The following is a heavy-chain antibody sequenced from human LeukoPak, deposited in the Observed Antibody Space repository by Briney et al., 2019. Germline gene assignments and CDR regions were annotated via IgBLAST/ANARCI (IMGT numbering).Heavy chain of an antibody. D-gene: IGHD2-15*01. Sequence: GGSLRLSCAVSGFTLTNHGVSWVRQAPGKGLEWVSIITGTGGKYYGDSVKGRFVLSRDNFKNTVYMRMSSLRAEDTATYYRAKDYCRDGNCPFAFLDSWGQGTLVTVSS. J-gene: IGHJ4*02. CDR3: AKDYCRDGNCPFAFLDS. CDR1: GFTLTNHG. V-gene: IGHV3-23*01. CDR2: ITGTGGK.